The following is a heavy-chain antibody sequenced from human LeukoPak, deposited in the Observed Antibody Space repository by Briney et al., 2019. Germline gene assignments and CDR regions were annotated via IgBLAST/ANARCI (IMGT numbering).Heavy chain of an antibody. J-gene: IGHJ4*02. Sequence: ASVKVSCKASGGTFSSYAISWVRQAPGQGLEWMGGIIPIFGTANYAQKFQGRVTITADKSTSTAYMELSSLRSEDTAVYYCASGPWGIAVADSFDYWGQGTLVTVSS. V-gene: IGHV1-69*06. CDR1: GGTFSSYA. CDR3: ASGPWGIAVADSFDY. CDR2: IIPIFGTA. D-gene: IGHD6-19*01.